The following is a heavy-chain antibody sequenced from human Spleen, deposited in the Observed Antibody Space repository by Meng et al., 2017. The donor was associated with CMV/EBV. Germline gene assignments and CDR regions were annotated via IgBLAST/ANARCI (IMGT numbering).Heavy chain of an antibody. J-gene: IGHJ5*02. Sequence: ASVKVSCKASGYTFTDYGISWVRQAPGQGLEWMGWISPYDGDTNYARKLQGRVTLTTDTSTATAYMELRSLRSDDTAVYYCARDLEYCGSTSCFEDCCDPWGQGTLVTVSS. CDR2: ISPYDGDT. CDR1: GYTFTDYG. V-gene: IGHV1-18*01. CDR3: ARDLEYCGSTSCFEDCCDP. D-gene: IGHD2-2*01.